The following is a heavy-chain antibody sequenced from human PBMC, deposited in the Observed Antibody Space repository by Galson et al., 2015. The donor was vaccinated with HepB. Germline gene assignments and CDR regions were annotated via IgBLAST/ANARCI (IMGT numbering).Heavy chain of an antibody. Sequence: SLRLSCAASGFSFSDYHMSWIRRTPGRGLEWISDIRSGSSYTNHAASVKGRFTISIDNYKNSVYLDMSNFSAADTAVYFCASVGRLAVYDTCCYSLYWGQGTLVTVSS. V-gene: IGHV3-11*03. CDR3: ASVGRLAVYDTCCYSLY. J-gene: IGHJ4*02. D-gene: IGHD3-22*01. CDR2: IRSGSSYT. CDR1: GFSFSDYH.